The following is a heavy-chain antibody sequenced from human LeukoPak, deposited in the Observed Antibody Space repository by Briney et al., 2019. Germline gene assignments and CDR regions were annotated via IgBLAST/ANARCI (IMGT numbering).Heavy chain of an antibody. J-gene: IGHJ4*02. Sequence: PSETLSLTCTVSGGSISSYYWSWIRQPPGKGLEWIGYIYYSGSTNYNPSLKSRVTISVDTSKNQFSLKLSSVTAADTAVYYCARASLHSSLDYWGQGTLVTVSS. CDR3: ARASLHSSLDY. D-gene: IGHD2/OR15-2a*01. CDR1: GGSISSYY. V-gene: IGHV4-59*12. CDR2: IYYSGST.